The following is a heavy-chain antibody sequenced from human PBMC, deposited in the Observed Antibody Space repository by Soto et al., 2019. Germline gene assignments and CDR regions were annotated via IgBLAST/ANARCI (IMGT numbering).Heavy chain of an antibody. CDR1: GGTFSSYA. J-gene: IGHJ5*02. CDR3: ARGGNWNDPAPSWFDP. Sequence: ASVKVSCKASGGTFSSYAISWVRQAPGQGLEWMGGIIPIFGTANYAQKFQGRVTITADESTSTAYMELSSLRSEGTAVYYCARGGNWNDPAPSWFDPWGQGTLVTVSS. D-gene: IGHD1-1*01. CDR2: IIPIFGTA. V-gene: IGHV1-69*13.